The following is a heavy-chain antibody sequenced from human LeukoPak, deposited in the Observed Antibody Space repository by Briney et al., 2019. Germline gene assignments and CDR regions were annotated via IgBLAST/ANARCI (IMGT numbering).Heavy chain of an antibody. D-gene: IGHD5-18*01. CDR2: IYYSGST. V-gene: IGHV4-59*01. CDR1: GGSISRYY. Sequence: PSETLSLTCTVSGGSISRYYWSWIRQPPGKGLEWIGYIYYSGSTNYNPSLKSRVTISVDTSKNQFSLKLSSVTAADTAVYYCARDRYSYGLFDYWGQGTLVTVSS. J-gene: IGHJ4*02. CDR3: ARDRYSYGLFDY.